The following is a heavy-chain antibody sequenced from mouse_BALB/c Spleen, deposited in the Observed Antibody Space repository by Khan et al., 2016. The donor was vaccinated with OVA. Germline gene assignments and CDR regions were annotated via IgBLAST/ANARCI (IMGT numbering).Heavy chain of an antibody. Sequence: VQLQESGPGLVAPSQSLSITCTVSGFSLPSYGVHWVRQPPGKGLEWLGVIWAGGRTNYNLAIMSRLSISKDNSKTQVFLKMNSLQTDDTAMYYCARREDIWGQGTTLTVSS. CDR3: ARREDI. CDR2: IWAGGRT. V-gene: IGHV2-9*02. J-gene: IGHJ2*01. D-gene: IGHD1-3*01. CDR1: GFSLPSYG.